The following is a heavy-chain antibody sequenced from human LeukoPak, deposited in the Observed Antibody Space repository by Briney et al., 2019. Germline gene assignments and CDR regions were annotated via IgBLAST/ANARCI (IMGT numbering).Heavy chain of an antibody. J-gene: IGHJ4*02. V-gene: IGHV1-69*13. Sequence: SVKVSCTASGGTFSSYAISWVRQAPGQGLEWMGGIIPIFGTANYAQKFQGRVTITADESTSTAYMELSSLRSEDTAVYYCARDVLSRLERGYFDYWGQGTLVTVSS. D-gene: IGHD1-1*01. CDR3: ARDVLSRLERGYFDY. CDR2: IIPIFGTA. CDR1: GGTFSSYA.